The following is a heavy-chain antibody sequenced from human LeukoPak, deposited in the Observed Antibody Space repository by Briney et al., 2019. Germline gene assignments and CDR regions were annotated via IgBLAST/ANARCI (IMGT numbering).Heavy chain of an antibody. CDR2: ISGSGGST. CDR1: GFTFSSYA. CDR3: AEAPHFDGFLTRFDP. D-gene: IGHD3-9*01. V-gene: IGHV3-23*01. J-gene: IGHJ5*02. Sequence: GGSLRLSCAASGFTFSSYAMSWVRQAPGKGLEWVSAISGSGGSTYYADSVKGRFTISRDNSKNTLYLQMNSLRAEDTAVYCCAEAPHFDGFLTRFDPWGQGTLVTVSS.